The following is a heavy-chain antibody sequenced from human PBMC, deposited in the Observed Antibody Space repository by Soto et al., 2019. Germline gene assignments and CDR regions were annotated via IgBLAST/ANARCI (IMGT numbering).Heavy chain of an antibody. Sequence: QVQLLQSAGEVKKPGASVKVSCKASGYSFTSYGISWVRRAPGQGLEWMGWISPYNGHTQFVERFQGRVTMTTDTSTKTAYMELRNLRSDDTAHYYCARDLTIVPATHPRLENYGMDVW. CDR1: GYSFTSYG. J-gene: IGHJ6*01. V-gene: IGHV1-18*01. CDR3: ARDLTIVPATHPRLENYGMDV. D-gene: IGHD2-2*01. CDR2: ISPYNGHT.